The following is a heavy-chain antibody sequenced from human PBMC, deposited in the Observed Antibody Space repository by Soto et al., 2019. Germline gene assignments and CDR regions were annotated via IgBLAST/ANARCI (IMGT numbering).Heavy chain of an antibody. CDR1: GYTFTTYG. Sequence: QVQLVQSGGEVKKPGASVKVSCKTSGYTFTTYGISWVRQAPGQGLEWVGWISAYSGKTHYAQKFQGKVTMTTDTSTNTAYLELRSLRSADTAVYSGARDPYLGDHQYWGQGTLVTVSS. V-gene: IGHV1-18*01. CDR2: ISAYSGKT. CDR3: ARDPYLGDHQY. D-gene: IGHD3-16*01. J-gene: IGHJ1*01.